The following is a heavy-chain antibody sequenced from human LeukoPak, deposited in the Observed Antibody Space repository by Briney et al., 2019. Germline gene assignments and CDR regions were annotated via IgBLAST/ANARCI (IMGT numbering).Heavy chain of an antibody. Sequence: WVRQAXXXXLEWISFIRHDSSDIYYADSVKGRFTISRDNAKNSLYLQMNSLRVEDTAVYYCARDWFGELIWGQGTLVTVSS. CDR3: ARDWFGELI. J-gene: IGHJ4*02. V-gene: IGHV3-48*01. D-gene: IGHD3-10*01. CDR2: IRHDSSDI.